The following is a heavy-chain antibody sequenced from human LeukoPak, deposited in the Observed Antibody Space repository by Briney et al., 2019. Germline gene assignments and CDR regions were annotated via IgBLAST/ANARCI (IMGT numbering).Heavy chain of an antibody. V-gene: IGHV1-3*01. CDR2: INAGNGNT. D-gene: IGHD3-22*01. Sequence: ASVKVSCKASGYTFTSYAMHWVRQAPGQRLEWMGWINAGNGNTKYSQKFQGRVTITRDTSASTAYMELSSLRSEDTAVHYCARGYLAYYYDSSGPTSPFDYWGQGTLVTVSS. CDR1: GYTFTSYA. J-gene: IGHJ4*02. CDR3: ARGYLAYYYDSSGPTSPFDY.